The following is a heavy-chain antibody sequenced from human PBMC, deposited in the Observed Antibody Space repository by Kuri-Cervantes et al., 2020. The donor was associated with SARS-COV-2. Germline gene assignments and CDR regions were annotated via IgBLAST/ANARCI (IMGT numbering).Heavy chain of an antibody. Sequence: GGSLRLSCAASGFTFSSYAMHWVRQAPGKGLEYASAISSNGGSTYYADSVKGRFTISRDNSKNTLYLQMGSLRAEDMAVYYCARDLRMGKSLDYWGQGTLVTVSS. V-gene: IGHV3-64*02. CDR3: ARDLRMGKSLDY. D-gene: IGHD7-27*01. CDR2: ISSNGGST. CDR1: GFTFSSYA. J-gene: IGHJ4*02.